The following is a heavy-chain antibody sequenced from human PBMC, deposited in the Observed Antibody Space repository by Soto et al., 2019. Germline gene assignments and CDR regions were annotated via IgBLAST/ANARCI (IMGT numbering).Heavy chain of an antibody. CDR2: IYYSGST. CDR1: GGSISSYY. Sequence: SETLSLTCTVSGGSISSYYWSWIRQPPGKGLEWIGYIYYSGSTNYNPSLKSRVTISVETSKNQFSLKLSSVTAADTAVYYCARGGYSYGYVDYWGQGTLVTVSS. J-gene: IGHJ4*02. V-gene: IGHV4-59*01. D-gene: IGHD5-18*01. CDR3: ARGGYSYGYVDY.